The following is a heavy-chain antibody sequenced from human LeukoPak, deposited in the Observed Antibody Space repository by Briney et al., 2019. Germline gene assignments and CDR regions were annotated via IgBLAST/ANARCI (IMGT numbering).Heavy chain of an antibody. CDR1: GFTVSSNY. Sequence: GGSLRLSCAASGFTVSSNYMSWVRQAPGKGLEWVSVIYSGGGTYYADSVKGRFTISRDNSKNTLYLQMNSLRAEDTAVYYCARDPPGAVRGYDSYWGQGTLVTVSS. CDR2: IYSGGGT. D-gene: IGHD5-12*01. V-gene: IGHV3-53*01. CDR3: ARDPPGAVRGYDSY. J-gene: IGHJ4*02.